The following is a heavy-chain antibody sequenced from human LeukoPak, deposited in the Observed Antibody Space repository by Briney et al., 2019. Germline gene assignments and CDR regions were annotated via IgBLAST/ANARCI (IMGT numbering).Heavy chain of an antibody. J-gene: IGHJ5*02. D-gene: IGHD2-21*01. CDR3: ARRTGVLLRYNWFDP. Sequence: PSETLSLTCTVSGASISSDDYYWSWIRQPPGKGLKWIAYTHYSGSSFYNPSLKSRITISVDTSKNQFSLRLSSVTAADTAVYYCARRTGVLLRYNWFDPWGQGTLVTVSS. V-gene: IGHV4-30-4*01. CDR1: GASISSDDYY. CDR2: THYSGSS.